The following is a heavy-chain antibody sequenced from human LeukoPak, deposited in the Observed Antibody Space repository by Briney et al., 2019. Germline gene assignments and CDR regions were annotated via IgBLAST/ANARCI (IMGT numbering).Heavy chain of an antibody. CDR1: GYTSTNNW. J-gene: IGHJ4*02. Sequence: GESLKISCKGSGYTSTNNWIGWVRRMPGKGLEWMGIIYLGDSDTRYSPSFQGQVTISADKSITTAYLQWSSLKASDTAMYYCARHPSYTSGWPLDYWGQGTLVTVSS. V-gene: IGHV5-51*01. D-gene: IGHD6-19*01. CDR2: IYLGDSDT. CDR3: ARHPSYTSGWPLDY.